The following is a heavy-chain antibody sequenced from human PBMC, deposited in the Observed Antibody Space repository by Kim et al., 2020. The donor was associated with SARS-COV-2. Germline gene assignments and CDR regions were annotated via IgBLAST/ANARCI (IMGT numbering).Heavy chain of an antibody. V-gene: IGHV1-69*01. CDR3: SRSGVTIFGVVSSFDY. D-gene: IGHD3-3*01. Sequence: KFQGRVTITADESTSTAYMELSSLRSEDTAVYYCSRSGVTIFGVVSSFDYWGQGTLVTVSS. J-gene: IGHJ4*02.